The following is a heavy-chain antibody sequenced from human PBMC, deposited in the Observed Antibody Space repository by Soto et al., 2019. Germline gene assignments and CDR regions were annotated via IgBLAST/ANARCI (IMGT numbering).Heavy chain of an antibody. J-gene: IGHJ6*02. Sequence: ASVKVSCKVSGYTLTELSMHWVRQAPGKGLEWMGGFDPEDGETIYAQKFQGRVTMTEDTSTDTAYMELSSLRSEDTAVYYCARVQNYDILTGSSHSIDVWGQGTTVTVSS. CDR3: ARVQNYDILTGSSHSIDV. D-gene: IGHD3-9*01. CDR1: GYTLTELS. CDR2: FDPEDGET. V-gene: IGHV1-24*01.